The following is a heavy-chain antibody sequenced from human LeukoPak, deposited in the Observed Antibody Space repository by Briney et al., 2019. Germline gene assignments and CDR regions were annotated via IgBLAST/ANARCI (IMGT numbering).Heavy chain of an antibody. Sequence: SETLSLTCTVSGGSSSSYYWSWIRQPPGKGLEWIGYIYYSGSTNYNPSLKSRVTISVDTSKNQFSLKLSSVTAADTAVYYCARDSSGWYHWFDPWGQGTLVTVSS. V-gene: IGHV4-59*01. CDR3: ARDSSGWYHWFDP. D-gene: IGHD6-19*01. J-gene: IGHJ5*02. CDR1: GGSSSSYY. CDR2: IYYSGST.